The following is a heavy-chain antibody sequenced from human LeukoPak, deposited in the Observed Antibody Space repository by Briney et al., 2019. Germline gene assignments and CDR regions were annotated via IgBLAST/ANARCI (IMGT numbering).Heavy chain of an antibody. CDR3: ARRRIAAAGTVLDY. V-gene: IGHV1-2*02. CDR1: GYTFTGYY. J-gene: IGHJ4*02. D-gene: IGHD6-13*01. CDR2: INPNSGGT. Sequence: ASVKVSCKACGYTFTGYYMHWVRQAPGQGLEWMGWINPNSGGTNYAQKFQGRVTMTRDTSISTAYMELSRLRSDDTAVYYCARRRIAAAGTVLDYWGQGTLVTVSS.